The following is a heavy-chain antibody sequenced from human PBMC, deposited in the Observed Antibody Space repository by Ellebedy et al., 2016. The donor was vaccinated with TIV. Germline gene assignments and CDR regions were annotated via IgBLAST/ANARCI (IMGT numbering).Heavy chain of an antibody. Sequence: ASVKVSXXASGYTFTSYYMHWVRQAPGQGLEWMGIINPSGGSTSYAQKFQGRVTMTRDTSTSTVYMELSSLRSEDTAVYYCARTYYDFWSGYYNFWNPQKKYYYYMDVWGKGTTVTVSS. CDR3: ARTYYDFWSGYYNFWNPQKKYYYYMDV. J-gene: IGHJ6*03. D-gene: IGHD3-3*01. CDR1: GYTFTSYY. V-gene: IGHV1-46*03. CDR2: INPSGGST.